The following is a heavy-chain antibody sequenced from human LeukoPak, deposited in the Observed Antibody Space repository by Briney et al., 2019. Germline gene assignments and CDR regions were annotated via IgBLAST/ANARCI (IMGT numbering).Heavy chain of an antibody. CDR1: GGTFSSYA. Sequence: GASVKVSCKASGGTFSSYAISWVRQAPGQGLEWMGGIIPIFGTANYAQKFQGRVTITADKSTSTAYMELSSLRSEDTAVYYCARVRHDYGDYGTMVSYYYYYYMDVWGKGTTVTVSS. J-gene: IGHJ6*03. D-gene: IGHD4-17*01. CDR2: IIPIFGTA. CDR3: ARVRHDYGDYGTMVSYYYYYYMDV. V-gene: IGHV1-69*06.